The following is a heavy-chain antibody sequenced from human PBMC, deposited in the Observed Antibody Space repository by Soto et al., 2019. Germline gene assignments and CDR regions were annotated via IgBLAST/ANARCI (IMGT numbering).Heavy chain of an antibody. CDR1: GFTFSNNA. CDR3: AKVGTYDFLSGYDSAFDI. Sequence: EVLLLESGGSLVQPGGSLRLSCAASGFTFSNNAMSWVRQAPGKGLEWVSGISGSGGGTDYADSVKGRFTISRDNSKNTLYLQMNSLRAEDTAVYYCAKVGTYDFLSGYDSAFDIWGQGTMVTVSS. CDR2: ISGSGGGT. V-gene: IGHV3-23*01. D-gene: IGHD3-3*01. J-gene: IGHJ3*02.